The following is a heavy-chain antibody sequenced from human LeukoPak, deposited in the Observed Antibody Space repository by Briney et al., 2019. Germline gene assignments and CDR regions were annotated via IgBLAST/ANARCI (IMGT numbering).Heavy chain of an antibody. Sequence: ASVKVPCKASGYTFTSYGISWVRQAPGQGLEWMGWISAYNGNTNYAQKLQGRVTMTTDTSTSTAYMELRSLRSDDTAVYYCARGTIYYYGSGSYYKRYNWFDPWGQGTLVTVSS. V-gene: IGHV1-18*04. CDR2: ISAYNGNT. D-gene: IGHD3-10*01. CDR3: ARGTIYYYGSGSYYKRYNWFDP. CDR1: GYTFTSYG. J-gene: IGHJ5*02.